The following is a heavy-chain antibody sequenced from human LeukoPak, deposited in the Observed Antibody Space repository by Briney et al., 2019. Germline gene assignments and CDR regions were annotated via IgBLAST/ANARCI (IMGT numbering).Heavy chain of an antibody. D-gene: IGHD6-13*01. J-gene: IGHJ6*02. CDR2: INSNTGNP. CDR3: ARGEYSSSWYSPHGMDV. V-gene: IGHV7-4-1*02. Sequence: ASVKVSCKACGYTFTNYAINWVRQAPGQGLEWMGWINSNTGNPTYALGFTGRFVFSLDTSVSTAYLQISSLKAEDTAVYYCARGEYSSSWYSPHGMDVWGQGTTVTVSS. CDR1: GYTFTNYA.